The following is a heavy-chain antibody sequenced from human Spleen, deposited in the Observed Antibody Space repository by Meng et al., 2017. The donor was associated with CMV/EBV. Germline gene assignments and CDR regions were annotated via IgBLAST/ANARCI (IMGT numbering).Heavy chain of an antibody. V-gene: IGHV1-69*10. CDR1: FMSYG. D-gene: IGHD2-15*01. CDR2: IIPRLGII. CDR3: ASRGTYCSGGTCYYWFDP. Sequence: FMSYGISWVRQAPGQGLDWMGGIIPRLGIINYAEKFEGRVSISADPSTTTVHLDLRSLTFEDTAVYYCASRGTYCSGGTCYYWFDPWGQGTLVTVSS. J-gene: IGHJ5*02.